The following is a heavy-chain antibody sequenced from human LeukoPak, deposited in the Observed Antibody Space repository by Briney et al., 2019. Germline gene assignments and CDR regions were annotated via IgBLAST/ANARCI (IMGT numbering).Heavy chain of an antibody. CDR2: IIPIFGTA. CDR3: AKPENPVRYSSGWDGGNY. V-gene: IGHV1-69*05. Sequence: SVKVSCKASGGTFSSYAISWVRQAPGQGLEWMGGIIPIFGTANYAQKFQGRVTITTDESTSTAYMELSSLRSEDTAVYYCAKPENPVRYSSGWDGGNYWGQGTLVTVSS. D-gene: IGHD6-19*01. J-gene: IGHJ4*02. CDR1: GGTFSSYA.